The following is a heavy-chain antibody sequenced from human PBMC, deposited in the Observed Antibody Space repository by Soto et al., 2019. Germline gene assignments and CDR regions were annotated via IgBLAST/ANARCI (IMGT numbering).Heavy chain of an antibody. J-gene: IGHJ6*02. D-gene: IGHD6-13*01. CDR1: GGTFTSTA. Sequence: QVLLVQSSAEVKKPGSSVKVSCKASGGTFTSTAFSWVRQAPGQGLEWMGGIIPVLGTPNYAQKFQARLTVTADASTTTDHMELSSLRSDDTAVYYGASSAGLDHLLHYYGVSVCGQGTTVTVSS. CDR3: ASSAGLDHLLHYYGVSV. V-gene: IGHV1-69*01. CDR2: IIPVLGTP.